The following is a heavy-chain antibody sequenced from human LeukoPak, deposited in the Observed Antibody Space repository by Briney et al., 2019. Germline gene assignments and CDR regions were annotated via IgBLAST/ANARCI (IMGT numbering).Heavy chain of an antibody. CDR1: GYTFTGYY. V-gene: IGHV1-2*02. D-gene: IGHD6-13*01. CDR3: ATGDTRESSSWYHPFDY. CDR2: INPNSGGT. Sequence: ASVKVSCKASGYTFTGYYMHWVRQAPGQGLEWMGWINPNSGGTNYAQKFQGRVTMTRDTSISTAYMELSRLRSDDTAVYYCATGDTRESSSWYHPFDYWGQGTLVTVSS. J-gene: IGHJ4*02.